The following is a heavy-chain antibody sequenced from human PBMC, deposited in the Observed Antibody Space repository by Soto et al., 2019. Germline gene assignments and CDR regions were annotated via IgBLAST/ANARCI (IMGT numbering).Heavy chain of an antibody. J-gene: IGHJ5*02. D-gene: IGHD3-3*01. CDR1: VGSFSAYY. Sequence: SETLSLTCAVYVGSFSAYYWSWIRQPPGKGLEWSGEIHHGGSTNYNPSRKSRVTISLDASKNQFSLKLGSVVAADTAVYYCVKGRIYREAAFGVAIERRGWVDPWGQGTLDTVSS. V-gene: IGHV4-34*01. CDR3: VKGRIYREAAFGVAIERRGWVDP. CDR2: IHHGGST.